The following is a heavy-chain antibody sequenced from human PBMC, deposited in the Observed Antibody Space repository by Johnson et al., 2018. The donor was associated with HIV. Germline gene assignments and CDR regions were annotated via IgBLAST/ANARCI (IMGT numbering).Heavy chain of an antibody. J-gene: IGHJ3*02. Sequence: QVQLVESGGGVVQPGGSLRLSCAASGFTFSSYAMHWVRQAPGKGLEWVAVIWYDGSNKYYADSVKGRFTISRDNSKNTLYLQMNSLRAEDTAVYYCARRDSGSLSFDIWGQGTMVTVSS. CDR1: GFTFSSYA. CDR2: IWYDGSNK. V-gene: IGHV3-33*08. CDR3: ARRDSGSLSFDI. D-gene: IGHD1-26*01.